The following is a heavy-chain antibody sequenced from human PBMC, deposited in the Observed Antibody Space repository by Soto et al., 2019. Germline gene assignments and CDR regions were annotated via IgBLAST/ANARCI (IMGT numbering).Heavy chain of an antibody. CDR3: ARTVPPLRTPLRGFDL. D-gene: IGHD2-15*01. CDR2: IYWNENK. V-gene: IGHV2-5*01. CDR1: GISLSTRGVG. Sequence: QITLKESGPTLVKPTQTLTPTCTCSGISLSTRGVGLGWIRQPPGKALEWLTVIYWNENKYYSPFLRSRLTIIRDTSKNQVVLTMTDMDPVDTATYYCARTVPPLRTPLRGFDLWGQGTMVTVSS. J-gene: IGHJ3*01.